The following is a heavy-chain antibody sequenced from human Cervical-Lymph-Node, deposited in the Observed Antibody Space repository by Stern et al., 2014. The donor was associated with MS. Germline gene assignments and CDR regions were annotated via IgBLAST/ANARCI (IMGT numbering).Heavy chain of an antibody. CDR3: SRVNSVVGATDFDF. Sequence: VQLVQSGGEVKRPGGWVKVSCKASGFDFNTFGIFWVRQAPGHGLEWVGGIIDSHDDRHAAQRLQDRGTVSADTSTSTVYMELRELTSDDTAVYYCSRVNSVVGATDFDFWGQGTLVTVSS. D-gene: IGHD1-26*01. CDR1: GFDFNTFG. CDR2: IIDSHDDR. V-gene: IGHV1-18*01. J-gene: IGHJ4*02.